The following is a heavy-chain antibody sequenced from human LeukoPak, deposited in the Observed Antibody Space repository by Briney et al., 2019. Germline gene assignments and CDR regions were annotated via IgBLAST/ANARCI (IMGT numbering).Heavy chain of an antibody. CDR1: GFTVSSNY. J-gene: IGHJ3*02. D-gene: IGHD6-6*01. V-gene: IGHV3-53*04. CDR2: IYSGGST. Sequence: GGSLRLSCAASGFTVSSNYMSWVRQAPGKGLEWVSVIYSGGSTYYADSVKGRFTISRHNSKNTLYLQMNSLRAEDTAVYYCARGPYSSSPGGVVAFDIWGQGTMVTVSS. CDR3: ARGPYSSSPGGVVAFDI.